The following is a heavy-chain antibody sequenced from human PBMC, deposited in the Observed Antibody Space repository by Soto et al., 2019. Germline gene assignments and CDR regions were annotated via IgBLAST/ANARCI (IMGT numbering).Heavy chain of an antibody. J-gene: IGHJ4*02. CDR2: ISGNGADT. V-gene: IGHV3-23*01. CDR3: VIERPGSGVFVCSY. Sequence: DVQLLESGGGLVQPGGSVRLSCAASGFTFGDYAMSWVRQAPGKGLEWVSAISGNGADTSYADSVRGRFTITRDNSKDTVFLQTDRLRADDTAVYYCVIERPGSGVFVCSYWGQGLLVTVSS. CDR1: GFTFGDYA. D-gene: IGHD6-19*01.